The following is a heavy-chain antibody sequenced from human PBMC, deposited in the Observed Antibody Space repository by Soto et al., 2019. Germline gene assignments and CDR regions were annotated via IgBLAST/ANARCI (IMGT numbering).Heavy chain of an antibody. Sequence: QVQLQQWGAGMLKPSETLSLTCAVYGGSFSGYYLSWIRQPPGKGLEWIGEINHSGSTNYNPSLKSRVTISVNTSKQQFSLKLNSVTAADTAVYYCARGQGMEGRVRGVRWVDYWGQGTLVTVSS. CDR2: INHSGST. V-gene: IGHV4-34*01. CDR3: ARGQGMEGRVRGVRWVDY. CDR1: GGSFSGYY. J-gene: IGHJ4*02. D-gene: IGHD3-10*01.